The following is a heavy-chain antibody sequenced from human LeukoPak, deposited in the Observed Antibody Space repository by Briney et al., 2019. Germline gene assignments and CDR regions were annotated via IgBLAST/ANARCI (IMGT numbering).Heavy chain of an antibody. CDR3: ATDGAGFDT. Sequence: NTGGSLRLSCAASGFTFNDYYMSWIRQAPGKGLEWLSYINIGGTNTHYADSVKGRFTISRDNAKKSPYLEMNNLRAEDTAAYYCATDGAGFDTWGQGVLVTVSS. V-gene: IGHV3-11*01. J-gene: IGHJ5*02. CDR2: INIGGTNT. CDR1: GFTFNDYY.